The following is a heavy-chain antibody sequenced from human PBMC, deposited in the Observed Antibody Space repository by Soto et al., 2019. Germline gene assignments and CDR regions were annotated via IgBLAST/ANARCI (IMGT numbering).Heavy chain of an antibody. CDR3: ASLATIFGVTQTDY. V-gene: IGHV3-33*01. J-gene: IGHJ4*02. D-gene: IGHD3-3*01. CDR2: IWYDGSNK. CDR1: GFTFSSYG. Sequence: QVQLVESGGGVVQPGRSLRLSCAASGFTFSSYGMHWVRQAPGKGLEWVAAIWYDGSNKYYADSVKGRFTISRDNSKNTLYLQMNSLRAEDTAVYYCASLATIFGVTQTDYWGQGTLVTVSS.